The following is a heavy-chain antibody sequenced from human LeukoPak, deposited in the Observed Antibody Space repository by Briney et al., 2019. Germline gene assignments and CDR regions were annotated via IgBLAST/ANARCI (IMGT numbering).Heavy chain of an antibody. CDR1: GGTFSSYA. CDR3: ARTNYYDILTGSYYYYYYMDV. Sequence: ASVKVSCKASGGTFSSYAISWVRQAPGQGLEWMGGIIPIFGTANYAQKFQGRVTITTDDSTSTAYMELSSLRSEDTAVYYCARTNYYDILTGSYYYYYYMDVWGKGTTVTVSS. CDR2: IIPIFGTA. V-gene: IGHV1-69*05. J-gene: IGHJ6*03. D-gene: IGHD3-9*01.